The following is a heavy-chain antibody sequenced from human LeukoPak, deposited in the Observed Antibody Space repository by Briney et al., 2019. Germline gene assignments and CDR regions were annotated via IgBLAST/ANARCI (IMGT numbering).Heavy chain of an antibody. CDR2: VYTSGNT. Sequence: SETLSLTCTVSGGSMSSYYWSWSRQPAGKGLEWIGRVYTSGNTNYNPSLKSRVTMSVDTSKNQFSLKLTSVTAADTAVYYCARGLSHSKDIWGQGTMDTVSS. V-gene: IGHV4-4*07. CDR1: GGSMSSYY. J-gene: IGHJ3*02. CDR3: ARGLSHSKDI.